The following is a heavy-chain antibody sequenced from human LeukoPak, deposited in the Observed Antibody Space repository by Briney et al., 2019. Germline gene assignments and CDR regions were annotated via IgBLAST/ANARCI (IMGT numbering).Heavy chain of an antibody. CDR1: GGSISSGGYY. CDR2: IYYSGST. CDR3: ARDSPNGDYGSDY. Sequence: SETLSLTCTVSGGSISSGGYYWSWIRQHPGKGLEWIGYIYYSGSTYYNPSLKSRVTISVDTSKNQFSLKLSSVTAADTAVCYCARDSPNGDYGSDYWGQGTLVTVSS. V-gene: IGHV4-31*03. D-gene: IGHD4-17*01. J-gene: IGHJ4*02.